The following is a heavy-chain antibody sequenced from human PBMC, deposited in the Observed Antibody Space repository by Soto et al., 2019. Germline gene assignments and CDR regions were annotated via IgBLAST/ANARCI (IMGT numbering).Heavy chain of an antibody. D-gene: IGHD6-13*01. CDR3: ARGSIGGSGWYYFDY. CDR1: GGSFSGYY. Sequence: SETLSLTCAVYGGSFSGYYWSWIRQPPGKGLEWIGEINHSGSTNYNPSLKSRVTISVDTSKNQFSLKLSSVTAADTAVYYCARGSIGGSGWYYFDYWGQGTLVTVSS. V-gene: IGHV4-34*01. J-gene: IGHJ4*02. CDR2: INHSGST.